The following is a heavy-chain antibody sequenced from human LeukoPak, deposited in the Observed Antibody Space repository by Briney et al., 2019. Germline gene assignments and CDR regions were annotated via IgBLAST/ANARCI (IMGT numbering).Heavy chain of an antibody. V-gene: IGHV4-34*01. Sequence: SETLSLTCAVNGGSFSGFYCTWIRQPPGKGLEWIGEVNHSGGTQYNPSLKGRVTLSVDSSNSHFSLKLTSVTAADTAVYYCARGRSHNWFDPWGQGTLVTVSS. CDR1: GGSFSGFY. J-gene: IGHJ5*02. CDR3: ARGRSHNWFDP. CDR2: VNHSGGT.